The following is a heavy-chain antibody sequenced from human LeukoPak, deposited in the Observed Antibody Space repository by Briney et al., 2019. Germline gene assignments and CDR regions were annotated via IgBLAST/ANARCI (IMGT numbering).Heavy chain of an antibody. CDR3: AKALSLVVVPAATYHYYYYGMDV. Sequence: GGFLRLSCAASGFTFSSYAMSWVRQAPGKGLEWVSAISGSGGSTYYADSVKGRFTISRDNSKNTLYLQMNSLRAEDTAVYYCAKALSLVVVPAATYHYYYYGMDVWGQGTTVTVSS. V-gene: IGHV3-23*01. J-gene: IGHJ6*02. D-gene: IGHD2-2*01. CDR1: GFTFSSYA. CDR2: ISGSGGST.